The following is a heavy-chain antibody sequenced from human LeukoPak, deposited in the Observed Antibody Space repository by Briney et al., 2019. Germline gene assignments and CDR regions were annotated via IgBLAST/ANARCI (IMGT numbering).Heavy chain of an antibody. CDR3: ARAGLYSGSGLDY. CDR1: GFAFSSYN. Sequence: GGSLRLSCAVSGFAFSSYNMNWVRQSPGKGLEWVSSISSGSGYMYYADSVKGRFTISRDNAKNPLYLEMSSLRAEDTAVYYCARAGLYSGSGLDYWGQGTLVTVSS. D-gene: IGHD5-12*01. V-gene: IGHV3-21*01. J-gene: IGHJ4*02. CDR2: ISSGSGYM.